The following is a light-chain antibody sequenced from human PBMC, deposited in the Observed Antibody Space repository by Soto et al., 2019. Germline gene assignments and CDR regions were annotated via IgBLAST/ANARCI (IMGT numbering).Light chain of an antibody. J-gene: IGKJ1*01. CDR2: DTS. Sequence: EIVLTQSPATLPLSPGERATLSCRASQSFSTYLAWYQQKPGQAPRLPIYDTSKRATGIPARFSGSGSGTDFTLTINSLEPEDFAMYYCQHRYNWPWTFGQGTKVEIK. V-gene: IGKV3-11*01. CDR3: QHRYNWPWT. CDR1: QSFSTY.